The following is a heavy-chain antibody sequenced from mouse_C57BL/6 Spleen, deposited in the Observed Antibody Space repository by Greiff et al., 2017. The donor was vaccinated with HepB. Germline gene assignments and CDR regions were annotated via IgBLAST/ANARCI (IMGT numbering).Heavy chain of an antibody. V-gene: IGHV1-59*01. Sequence: VQLQQPGAELVRPGTSVKLSCKASGYTFTSYWMHWVKQRPGQGLEWIGVIDPSDSYTNYNQKFKGKATLTVDTSSSTAYMQLSSLTSEDSAVYYCARSGAAQATDYAMDYWGQGTSVTVAS. J-gene: IGHJ4*01. CDR2: IDPSDSYT. CDR3: ARSGAAQATDYAMDY. CDR1: GYTFTSYW. D-gene: IGHD3-2*02.